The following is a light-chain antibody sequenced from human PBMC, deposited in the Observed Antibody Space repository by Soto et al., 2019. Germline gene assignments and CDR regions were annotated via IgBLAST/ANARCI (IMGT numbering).Light chain of an antibody. CDR3: SSYTTKTFLYG. Sequence: QSLLSQLASVCASPGQSITISCTGTIIDIGRYDYVSWYQQHQGKAPKLIIWEVISRSSGVSHRFSGSKSGKKASLTISGLQAEDEADYYCSSYTTKTFLYGFGTGSTVTV. V-gene: IGLV2-14*01. J-gene: IGLJ1*01. CDR1: IIDIGRYDY. CDR2: EVI.